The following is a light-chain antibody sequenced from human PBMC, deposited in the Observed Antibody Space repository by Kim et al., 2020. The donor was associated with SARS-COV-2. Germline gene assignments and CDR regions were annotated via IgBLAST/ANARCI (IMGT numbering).Light chain of an antibody. Sequence: RVTVSCTGMRSNVGAGYDVHWDQQVPGTAPKLLIYANSIRPSGVPDRFSGSKSGTSASLAITGLQTEVEADYYCQSYDSSLSGYVFGTGTKVTVL. V-gene: IGLV1-40*01. J-gene: IGLJ1*01. CDR2: ANS. CDR3: QSYDSSLSGYV. CDR1: RSNVGAGYD.